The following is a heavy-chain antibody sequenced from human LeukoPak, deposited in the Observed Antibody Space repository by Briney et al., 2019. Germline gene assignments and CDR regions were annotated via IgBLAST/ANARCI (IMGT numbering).Heavy chain of an antibody. CDR1: GYSISSGFY. CDR2: IYHSGST. J-gene: IGHJ4*02. V-gene: IGHV4-38-2*02. CDR3: ARASHLAAADY. D-gene: IGHD6-13*01. Sequence: SETLSLTCTVSGYSISSGFYWGWIRQPPGKGLEWIGSIYHSGSTYYNPSLKSRVTMSVDTSKNQFSLKLSSVTAADTAVYYCARASHLAAADYWGQGTLVTVSS.